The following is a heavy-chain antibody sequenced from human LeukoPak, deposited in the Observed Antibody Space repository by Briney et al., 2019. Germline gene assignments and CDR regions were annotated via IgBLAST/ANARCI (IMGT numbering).Heavy chain of an antibody. V-gene: IGHV4-4*02. Sequence: SGTLSHTCAVSGGSISSSNWWSWVRQPPGKGLEWIGEIYHSGSTNYNPSLKSRVTISVDKSKNQFSLKLSSVTAADTAVYYCARDRAYDILTGYYDDAFDIWGQGTMVTVSS. CDR1: GGSISSSNW. D-gene: IGHD3-9*01. J-gene: IGHJ3*02. CDR2: IYHSGST. CDR3: ARDRAYDILTGYYDDAFDI.